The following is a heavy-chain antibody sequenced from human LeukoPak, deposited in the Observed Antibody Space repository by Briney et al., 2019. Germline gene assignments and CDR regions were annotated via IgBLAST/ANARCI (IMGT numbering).Heavy chain of an antibody. J-gene: IGHJ4*02. V-gene: IGHV3-23*01. CDR3: AKIPPLDCGGDCYDDY. D-gene: IGHD2-21*02. Sequence: GGSLRLSCAASGFTFSHYAMHWVRQAPGKGLEWISAISGSGGSTYYADSVKGRFTISRDNSKNTLYLQMNSLRAEDTAVYYCAKIPPLDCGGDCYDDYWGQGTLVTVSS. CDR1: GFTFSHYA. CDR2: ISGSGGST.